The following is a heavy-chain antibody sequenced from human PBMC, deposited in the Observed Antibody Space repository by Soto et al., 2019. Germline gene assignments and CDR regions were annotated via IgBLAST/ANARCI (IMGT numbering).Heavy chain of an antibody. CDR1: GFTFSSYG. Sequence: QVQLVESGGGVVQPGRSLRLSCAASGFTFSSYGMHWVRQAPGKGLEWVAVISYDGSNKYYADSVKGRFTISRDNSKNTLYLQMNSLRAEDTAVYYCAITPLSGDLFIDYWGQGTLVTVSS. J-gene: IGHJ4*02. V-gene: IGHV3-30*03. CDR3: AITPLSGDLFIDY. D-gene: IGHD4-17*01. CDR2: ISYDGSNK.